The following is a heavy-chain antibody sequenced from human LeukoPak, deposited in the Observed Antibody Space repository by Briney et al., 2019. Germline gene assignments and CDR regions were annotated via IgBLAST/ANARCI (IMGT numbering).Heavy chain of an antibody. D-gene: IGHD5-24*01. CDR1: GGSFSGYY. CDR2: INHSGST. J-gene: IGHJ4*02. Sequence: SETLSLTCAVYGGSFSGYYWSWIRQPPGKGLEWIGEINHSGSTNYNPSLKSRVTISVGTSKNQFSLKLSSVTAADTAVYYCARVRWLVSDHWGQGTLVTVSS. CDR3: ARVRWLVSDH. V-gene: IGHV4-34*01.